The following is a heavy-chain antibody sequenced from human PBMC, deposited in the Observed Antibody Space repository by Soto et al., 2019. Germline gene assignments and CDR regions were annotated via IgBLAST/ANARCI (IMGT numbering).Heavy chain of an antibody. CDR1: GFTFSSYG. Sequence: GGSLRLSCAASGFTFSSYGMHWVRPAPGKGLEWVAVIWYDGSNKYYADSVKGRFTISRDNSKNTLYLQMNSLRAEDTAVYYCARWRMPSSTSRYYYYYGMDVWGQGTTVTVSS. J-gene: IGHJ6*02. CDR3: ARWRMPSSTSRYYYYYGMDV. D-gene: IGHD2-2*01. CDR2: IWYDGSNK. V-gene: IGHV3-33*01.